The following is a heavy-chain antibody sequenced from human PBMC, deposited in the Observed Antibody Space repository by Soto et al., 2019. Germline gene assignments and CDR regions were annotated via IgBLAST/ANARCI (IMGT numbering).Heavy chain of an antibody. V-gene: IGHV3-30*03. CDR1: GFTFSTYG. CDR3: ARVIRADSTSSNFYYYSGLDV. J-gene: IGHJ6*02. Sequence: QVQLVESGGGVVQPGRSLRLSCAASGFTFSTYGMHWVRQAPGKGLEWLAVISNNGINKYYADSVKGRFTISRDNSKDTLFLQMNSLRGEDTAIYYRARVIRADSTSSNFYYYSGLDVWGRGTTVTVSS. D-gene: IGHD6-6*01. CDR2: ISNNGINK.